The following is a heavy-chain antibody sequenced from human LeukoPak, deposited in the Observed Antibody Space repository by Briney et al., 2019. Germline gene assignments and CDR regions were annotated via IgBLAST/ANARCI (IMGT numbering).Heavy chain of an antibody. Sequence: GGSLTLSCAASGFTFSNYWMSWVRPARGRGLDWVAHIKQDGSEQYYVDSVKDRFTISSDNAKNSLYLQMNSLRADRTDVYFCESHSAGPYYCDYGMDVWGKGTMVTVSS. D-gene: IGHD1-26*01. CDR3: ESHSAGPYYCDYGMDV. CDR2: IKQDGSEQ. CDR1: GFTFSNYW. V-gene: IGHV3-7*03. J-gene: IGHJ6*04.